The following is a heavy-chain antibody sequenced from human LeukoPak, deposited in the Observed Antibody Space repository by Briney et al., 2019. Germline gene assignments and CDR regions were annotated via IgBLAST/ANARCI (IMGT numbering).Heavy chain of an antibody. Sequence: GGSLRLSCAASGFTFSENAIHWVRQAPAKGLEWVAMISFDGTYKDYADSVKGRFTISRDNSKNALYLHMDSLKVEDTAVYYCARDPYSGGYGPYYYYYMDVWGKGTTVTISS. CDR3: ARDPYSGGYGPYYYYYMDV. CDR2: ISFDGTYK. CDR1: GFTFSENA. V-gene: IGHV3-30*04. J-gene: IGHJ6*03. D-gene: IGHD1-26*01.